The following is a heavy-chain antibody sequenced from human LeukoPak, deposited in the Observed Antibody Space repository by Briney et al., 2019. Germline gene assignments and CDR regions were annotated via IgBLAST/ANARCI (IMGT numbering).Heavy chain of an antibody. V-gene: IGHV3-23*01. J-gene: IGHJ4*02. CDR2: ISGSGGST. CDR1: GFTFSSYA. Sequence: GGSLRLSCAASGFTFSSYAMSWVRQAPGKGLERVSAISGSGGSTYYADSVKGRFTISRDNSKNTLYLQMNSLRAEDTAVYYCAKSPGPTVTTIDYWGQGTLVTVSS. CDR3: AKSPGPTVTTIDY. D-gene: IGHD4-17*01.